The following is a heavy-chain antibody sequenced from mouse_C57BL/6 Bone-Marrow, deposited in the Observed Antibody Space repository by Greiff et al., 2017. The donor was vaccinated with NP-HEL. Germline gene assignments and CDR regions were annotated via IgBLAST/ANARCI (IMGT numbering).Heavy chain of an antibody. CDR2: IDPETGGT. D-gene: IGHD2-4*01. CDR3: TRRLYYDYDWYFDV. Sequence: QVHVKQSGAELVRPGASVTLSCKASGYTFTDYEMHWVKQTPVHGLEWIGAIDPETGGTAYNQKFKGKAILTADKSSSTAYMELRSLTSEDSAVYYCTRRLYYDYDWYFDVWGTGTTVTVSS. J-gene: IGHJ1*03. CDR1: GYTFTDYE. V-gene: IGHV1-15*01.